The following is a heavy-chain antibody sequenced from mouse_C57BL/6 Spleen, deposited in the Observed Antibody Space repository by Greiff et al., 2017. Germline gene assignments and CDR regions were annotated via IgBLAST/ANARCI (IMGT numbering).Heavy chain of an antibody. CDR3: ARADDGYLYYFDY. CDR1: GYTFTSYW. D-gene: IGHD2-3*01. Sequence: VQLQQPGAELVRPGTSVKLSCKASGYTFTSYWMHWVKQRPGQGLEWIGEIDPSYSYTNYNQKCKGKATLTVDTSSSTAYMQLSSLTSEDSAVYYCARADDGYLYYFDYWGQGTTLTVSS. CDR2: IDPSYSYT. V-gene: IGHV1-59*01. J-gene: IGHJ2*01.